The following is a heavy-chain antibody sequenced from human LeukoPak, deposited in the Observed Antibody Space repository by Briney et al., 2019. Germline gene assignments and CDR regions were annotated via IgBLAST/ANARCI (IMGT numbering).Heavy chain of an antibody. V-gene: IGHV1-69*05. Sequence: GASVKVSCKASGGTFSSHAISWVRQAPGQGLEWMGGIIPIFGTANYAQKFQGRVTITTDESTSTAYMELSSLRSEDTAVYYCARGPRIVVVPAAIYWFDPWGQGTLVTVSS. CDR1: GGTFSSHA. D-gene: IGHD2-2*02. J-gene: IGHJ5*02. CDR3: ARGPRIVVVPAAIYWFDP. CDR2: IIPIFGTA.